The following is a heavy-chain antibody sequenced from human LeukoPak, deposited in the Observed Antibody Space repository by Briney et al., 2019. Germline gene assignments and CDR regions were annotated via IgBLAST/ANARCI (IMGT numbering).Heavy chain of an antibody. Sequence: SGGSLRLSCAASGFTFSSYGMHWVRQAPGKGLEWVAVISYDGSNKYYADPVKGRFTISRDNSKNTLYLQMNSLRAEDTAVYYCAKDGSGSYYSFFDYWGQGTLVTVSS. D-gene: IGHD1-26*01. J-gene: IGHJ4*02. CDR3: AKDGSGSYYSFFDY. V-gene: IGHV3-30*18. CDR1: GFTFSSYG. CDR2: ISYDGSNK.